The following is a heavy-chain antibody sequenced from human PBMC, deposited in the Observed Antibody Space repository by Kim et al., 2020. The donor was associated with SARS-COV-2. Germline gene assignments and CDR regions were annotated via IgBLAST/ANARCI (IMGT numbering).Heavy chain of an antibody. Sequence: VKGRFTITRENSKNTLYLQMNSLGAEDTALFYCAKALLRGVNYYYYGMDVWGQGTTVTVSS. J-gene: IGHJ6*02. CDR3: AKALLRGVNYYYYGMDV. V-gene: IGHV3-30*02. D-gene: IGHD3-10*01.